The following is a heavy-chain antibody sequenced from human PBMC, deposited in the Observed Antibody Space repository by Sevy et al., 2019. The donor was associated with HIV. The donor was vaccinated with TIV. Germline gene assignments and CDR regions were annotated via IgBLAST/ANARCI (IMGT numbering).Heavy chain of an antibody. Sequence: GGSLRLSCAASGFSVSSNYMSWVRQAPGKGPEWVSVIHSGGKISYADSVQGRFTISRDNSKNTLFLQMKSLRAEDTAVYYCAREDIVLGEDNYYGIDVWGQGTTVTVSS. V-gene: IGHV3-53*01. CDR3: AREDIVLGEDNYYGIDV. D-gene: IGHD2-15*01. CDR2: IHSGGKI. CDR1: GFSVSSNY. J-gene: IGHJ6*02.